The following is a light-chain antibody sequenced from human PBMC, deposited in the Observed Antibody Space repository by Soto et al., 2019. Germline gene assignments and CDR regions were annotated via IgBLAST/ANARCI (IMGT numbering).Light chain of an antibody. CDR2: RSD. J-gene: IGLJ2*01. CDR1: SSNIGSNY. V-gene: IGLV1-47*01. Sequence: QSVLTQPPSASGTPGQRVTISCSGSSSNIGSNYVFWYQQLPGTAPKLLIYRSDQRPSGVPDRFSGSKSGTSASLAISGLRSEDEADYYCAAWDDSLSGRHVVFGGGTKLTVL. CDR3: AAWDDSLSGRHVV.